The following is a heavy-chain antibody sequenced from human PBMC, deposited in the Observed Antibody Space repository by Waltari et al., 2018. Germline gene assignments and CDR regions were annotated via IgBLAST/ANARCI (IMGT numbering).Heavy chain of an antibody. D-gene: IGHD2-21*01. V-gene: IGHV3-11*04. CDR2: ISGDGTTT. J-gene: IGHJ4*02. Sequence: LEWLAYISGDGTTTYHTGSVKGRFTVSRDNAKNSLYLQMDSLRVEDTAVYYCARGGTWLIDWGQGTLVSVSS. CDR3: ARGGTWLID.